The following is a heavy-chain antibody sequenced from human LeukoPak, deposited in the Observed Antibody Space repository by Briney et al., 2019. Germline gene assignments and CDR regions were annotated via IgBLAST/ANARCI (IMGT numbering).Heavy chain of an antibody. CDR3: ARESTAGYNSSWYGFRN. D-gene: IGHD6-13*01. J-gene: IGHJ1*01. CDR1: GFTFSTYT. Sequence: GRSLRLSCAASGFTFSTYTIHWVRQAPGRGLEWVAFVSHDGRNKYYADSVKGRFTISRDNAKNSLFLQMGSLRVEDTAVYYCARESTAGYNSSWYGFRNWGQGTLVSVSS. V-gene: IGHV3-30*04. CDR2: VSHDGRNK.